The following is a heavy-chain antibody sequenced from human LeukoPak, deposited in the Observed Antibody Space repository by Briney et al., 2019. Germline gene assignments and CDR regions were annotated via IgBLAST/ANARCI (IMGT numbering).Heavy chain of an antibody. CDR1: EFTFSSYW. J-gene: IGHJ4*02. CDR2: IKSDGSST. V-gene: IGHV3-74*01. CDR3: ARGAYCGGDCPLPNSLY. Sequence: QTGGSLRLSCAASEFTFSSYWMHWVRQAPGKGLVWVSRIKSDGSSTTYADSVKGRFTISRDNAKNTLYLQMNSLTAEDTAVYYCARGAYCGGDCPLPNSLYWGRGTLVTVSS. D-gene: IGHD2-21*01.